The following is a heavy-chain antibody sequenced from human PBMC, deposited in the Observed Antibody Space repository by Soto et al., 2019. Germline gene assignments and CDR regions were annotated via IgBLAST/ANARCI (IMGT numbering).Heavy chain of an antibody. D-gene: IGHD6-13*01. CDR3: TRRDIAAAGTDY. J-gene: IGHJ4*02. V-gene: IGHV3-73*01. CDR1: GFAFNNAW. Sequence: GGSLRLSCAGSGFAFNNAWINWVRQAPGKGLEWVGRIRSKANSYATAYAASVKGRFTISRDDSKNTAYLQMNSLKTEDTAVYYCTRRDIAAAGTDYWGQGTLVTVSS. CDR2: IRSKANSYAT.